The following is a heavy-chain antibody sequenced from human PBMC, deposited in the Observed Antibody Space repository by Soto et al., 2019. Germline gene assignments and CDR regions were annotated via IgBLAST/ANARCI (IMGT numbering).Heavy chain of an antibody. CDR1: GGSISSGYS. Sequence: QLQLQESGSGLVKPSQTLSLTCAVSGGSISSGYSWSWIRQPPGKGLEWIGYIYHSGSTYNNPSLKTRVTISLDRSKNQYSLKLTSVTAADTAVYYCARGSRDGSPMWAAFDIWGQGTMVSVSS. V-gene: IGHV4-30-2*01. J-gene: IGHJ3*02. CDR2: IYHSGST. D-gene: IGHD1-26*01. CDR3: ARGSRDGSPMWAAFDI.